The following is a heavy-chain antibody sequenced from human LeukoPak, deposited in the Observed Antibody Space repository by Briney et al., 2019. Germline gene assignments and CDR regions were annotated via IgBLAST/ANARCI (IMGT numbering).Heavy chain of an antibody. CDR1: GFTLTTHW. CDR3: ARGGQRMFDY. J-gene: IGHJ4*02. Sequence: PGGSLRLSCAASGFTLTTHWMSWVRQAPGKGLEWVANIKQDGGGKYYLNSVKGRFTISRDNAKNSLFLQMSSLKAEDTAVYYCARGGQRMFDYWGQGTLVTVSS. V-gene: IGHV3-7*01. CDR2: IKQDGGGK.